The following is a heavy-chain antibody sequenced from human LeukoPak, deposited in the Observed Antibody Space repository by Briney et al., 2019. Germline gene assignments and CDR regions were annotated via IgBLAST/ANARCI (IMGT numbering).Heavy chain of an antibody. Sequence: GGSLRLSCAASGFTFDDYAMHWVRQVPGKGLEWVSGISWNSGTIDYADSVKGRFTISRDNAKNSLYLQMNSLRAKDTAVYYCGKGFRDDYYDSGGYYGDWGRGTLVTVSS. CDR3: GKGFRDDYYDSGGYYGD. V-gene: IGHV3-9*01. CDR2: ISWNSGTI. CDR1: GFTFDDYA. J-gene: IGHJ4*02. D-gene: IGHD3-22*01.